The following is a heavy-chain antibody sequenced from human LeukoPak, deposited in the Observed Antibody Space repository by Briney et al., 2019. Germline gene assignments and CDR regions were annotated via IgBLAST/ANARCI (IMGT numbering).Heavy chain of an antibody. D-gene: IGHD3-10*02. CDR3: ARAPVDTMSGGDY. CDR2: INPSSGGT. Sequence: GGSLRLSCAASGFTFSSYGMHWVRQAPGQGLEWMGWINPSSGGTDYARKFQGRVTMTRDTSISTAYMELSRLRSDDTAVYYCARAPVDTMSGGDYWGQGTLITVSS. J-gene: IGHJ4*02. CDR1: GFTFSSYG. V-gene: IGHV1-2*02.